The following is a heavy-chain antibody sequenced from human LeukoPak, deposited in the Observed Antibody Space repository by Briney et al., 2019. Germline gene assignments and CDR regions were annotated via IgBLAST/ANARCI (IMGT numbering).Heavy chain of an antibody. Sequence: SETLSLTCAVNGRSFSGYYWSWIRHSPGKGLEWIGEINHSGSTNYNPSLKSRVTISVDTSKNHFSLKLSSVTAADTAVYYCAAAAGTRYFDYWGQGTLVTVSS. D-gene: IGHD6-13*01. CDR1: GRSFSGYY. CDR3: AAAAGTRYFDY. CDR2: INHSGST. J-gene: IGHJ4*02. V-gene: IGHV4-34*01.